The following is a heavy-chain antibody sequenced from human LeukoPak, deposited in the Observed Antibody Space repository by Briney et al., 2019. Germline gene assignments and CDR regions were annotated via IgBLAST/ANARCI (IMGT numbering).Heavy chain of an antibody. CDR3: AKGQLNYYDSSGYYYYYYYMDV. CDR2: IRYDGSNK. Sequence: PRGSLRLCCAASGFTFSSYGMRWVRQAPGKGLEWVAFIRYDGSNKYYADSVKGRFTISRDNSKNTLYLQMNSLRAEDTAVYYCAKGQLNYYDSSGYYYYYYYMDVWGKGTTVTISS. D-gene: IGHD3-22*01. V-gene: IGHV3-30*02. CDR1: GFTFSSYG. J-gene: IGHJ6*03.